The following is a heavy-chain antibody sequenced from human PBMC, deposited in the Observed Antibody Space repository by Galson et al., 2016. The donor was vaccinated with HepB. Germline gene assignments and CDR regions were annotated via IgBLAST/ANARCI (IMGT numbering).Heavy chain of an antibody. CDR2: ISANSGNT. CDR1: GYRFFTYG. D-gene: IGHD4-11*01. V-gene: IGHV1-18*04. CDR3: ARDVQFRFDY. Sequence: SVKVSCKASGYRFFTYGISWVRQAPGQGLEWLGWISANSGNTIHAQKFQDRVTMTRDTSASTVYMDLRSLRSDDTAVYYCARDVQFRFDYWGQGTLVTVSS. J-gene: IGHJ4*02.